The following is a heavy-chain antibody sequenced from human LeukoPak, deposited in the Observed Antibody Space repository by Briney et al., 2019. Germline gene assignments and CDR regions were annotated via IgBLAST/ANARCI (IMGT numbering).Heavy chain of an antibody. CDR1: GFTFSSYG. CDR3: AKGAYDFWSGYPDY. Sequence: GGSLRLSCAASGFTFSSYGMHWVRQAPGKGLEWVAVIWYGGSNKYYADSVKGRFTISRDNSKNTLYLQMNSLRAEDTAVYYCAKGAYDFWSGYPDYWGQGTLVTVSS. CDR2: IWYGGSNK. D-gene: IGHD3-3*01. J-gene: IGHJ4*02. V-gene: IGHV3-30*02.